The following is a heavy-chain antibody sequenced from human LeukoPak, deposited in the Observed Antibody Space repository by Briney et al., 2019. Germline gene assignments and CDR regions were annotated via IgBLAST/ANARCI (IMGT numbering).Heavy chain of an antibody. CDR1: GGSISSYY. CDR3: ARAHDYYDSSGSVDY. J-gene: IGHJ4*02. D-gene: IGHD3-22*01. CDR2: IYISGST. Sequence: SETLSLTCTVSGGSISSYYWSWIRQPAGKGLEWIGRIYISGSTNYNPSLKSRVTMSVDTSKNQFSLKLSSVTAADTAVYYCARAHDYYDSSGSVDYWGQGTLVTVSS. V-gene: IGHV4-4*07.